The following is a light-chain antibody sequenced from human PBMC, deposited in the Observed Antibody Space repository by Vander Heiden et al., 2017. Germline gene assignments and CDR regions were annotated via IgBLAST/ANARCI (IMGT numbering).Light chain of an antibody. J-gene: IGLJ2*01. CDR1: SSNIGAGYD. V-gene: IGLV1-40*01. CDR2: VNS. CDR3: QSYDSSLSGSGV. Sequence: QSVLTQPPSVSAAPGQRVTISCTGSSSNIGAGYDLPWYQQLPGPAPTLLIYVNSNRPSGVPDRFSGSKSGTSASLAITGLQAEDEADYYCQSYDSSLSGSGVFGGGTKLTVL.